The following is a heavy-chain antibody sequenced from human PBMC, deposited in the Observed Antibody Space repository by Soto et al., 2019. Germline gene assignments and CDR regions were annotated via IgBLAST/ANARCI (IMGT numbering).Heavy chain of an antibody. CDR2: INHSGST. D-gene: IGHD3-10*01. Sequence: SETLSLTCAVYGGSFSGYYWSWIRQPPGKGLEWIGEINHSGSTNYNPSLKSRVTISVDTSKNQFSLKLSSVTAADTAVYYCARGWFGERSSGYWGQGTLVTVSS. CDR3: ARGWFGERSSGY. J-gene: IGHJ4*02. V-gene: IGHV4-34*01. CDR1: GGSFSGYY.